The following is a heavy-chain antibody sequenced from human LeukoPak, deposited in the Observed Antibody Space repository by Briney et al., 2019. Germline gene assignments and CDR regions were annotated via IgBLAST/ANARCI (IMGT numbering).Heavy chain of an antibody. CDR1: GYTFTSYY. Sequence: ASVRVSCKASGYTFTSYYMHWVRQAPGQGLEWMGIINPSGGSTNYAQKFQGRVTMPRDTSTSTVYMELSSLRSEDTAVHYCARAASSWYQESNYYYMDVWGKGTTVTISS. D-gene: IGHD6-13*01. J-gene: IGHJ6*03. CDR2: INPSGGST. CDR3: ARAASSWYQESNYYYMDV. V-gene: IGHV1-46*01.